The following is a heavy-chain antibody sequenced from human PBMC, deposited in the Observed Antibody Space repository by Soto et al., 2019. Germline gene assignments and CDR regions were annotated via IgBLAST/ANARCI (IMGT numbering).Heavy chain of an antibody. CDR1: GGSISSYY. J-gene: IGHJ5*02. D-gene: IGHD2-15*01. V-gene: IGHV4-4*07. CDR2: IYTSGST. Sequence: PSETLSLTCTVSGGSISSYYWSWIRQPAGKGLEWIGRIYTSGSTNYNPSLKSRVTMSEDTSKNQFSLKLSSVTAADTAVYYCARDPRRGYCSGGSCYSGPWFDPWGQGTLVTVSS. CDR3: ARDPRRGYCSGGSCYSGPWFDP.